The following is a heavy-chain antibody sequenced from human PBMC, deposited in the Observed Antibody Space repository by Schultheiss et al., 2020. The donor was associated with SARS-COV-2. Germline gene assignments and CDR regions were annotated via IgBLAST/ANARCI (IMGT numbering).Heavy chain of an antibody. J-gene: IGHJ4*02. CDR1: GFTFSTYA. D-gene: IGHD6-13*01. CDR3: ARELHSSSWYFDY. CDR2: ISGSGADT. V-gene: IGHV3-23*01. Sequence: GGSLRLSCAASGFTFSTYAMSWVRQGPGKGLEWVSAISGSGADTHYADSVKGRFSISRDNAKNSLYLQMNSLRAEDTAVYYCARELHSSSWYFDYWGQGTLVTVSS.